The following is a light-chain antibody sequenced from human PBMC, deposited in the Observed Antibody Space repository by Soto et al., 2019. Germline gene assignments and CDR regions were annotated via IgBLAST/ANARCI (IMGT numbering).Light chain of an antibody. CDR3: CSYVDSSSFV. V-gene: IGLV2-23*02. Sequence: QSALTQPASVSGSPGQSITISCTGTTSDVGSYNFVSWFQQHPGRAPKLMIYEVNKRPSGVSNRFSGSKSGNTASLTISGLQPEDEAAYHCCSYVDSSSFVFGGGTKLTVL. CDR1: TSDVGSYNF. CDR2: EVN. J-gene: IGLJ2*01.